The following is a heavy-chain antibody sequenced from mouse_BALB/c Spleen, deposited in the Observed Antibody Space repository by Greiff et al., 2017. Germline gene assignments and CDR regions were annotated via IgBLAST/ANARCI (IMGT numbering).Heavy chain of an antibody. D-gene: IGHD2-1*01. CDR2: IDPNSGGT. J-gene: IGHJ4*01. V-gene: IGHV1-62-3*01. CDR3: TRWDYGNYEESGNAMDY. Sequence: QVQLQQPGAELVKPGASVKLSCKASGYTFTSYWMHWVKQRPGRGLEWIGRIDPNSGGTKYNEKFKSKATLTVDKPSSTAYMQLSSLTSEDSAVYYCTRWDYGNYEESGNAMDYWGQGTSVTVSS. CDR1: GYTFTSYW.